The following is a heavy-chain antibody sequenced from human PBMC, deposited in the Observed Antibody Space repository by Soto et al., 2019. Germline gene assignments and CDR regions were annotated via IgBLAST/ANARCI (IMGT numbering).Heavy chain of an antibody. D-gene: IGHD1-20*01. V-gene: IGHV1-3*01. J-gene: IGHJ4*02. CDR1: GYTFTSYA. Sequence: ASVKVSCKASGYTFTSYAMHWVRQAPGQRLEWMGWINAGNGNTKYSQKFQGRVTITRDTSASTAYMELSSLRSEDTAVYYCAICRDRYNWNDFGYWGQGTLGTGSS. CDR2: INAGNGNT. CDR3: AICRDRYNWNDFGY.